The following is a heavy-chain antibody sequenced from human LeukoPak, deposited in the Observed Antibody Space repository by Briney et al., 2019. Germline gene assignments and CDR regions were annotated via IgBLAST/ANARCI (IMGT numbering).Heavy chain of an antibody. CDR2: IRYDRSNK. V-gene: IGHV3-30*02. CDR3: AKDRDPLRYFDWLSPFDY. CDR1: GFTFSSYG. J-gene: IGHJ4*02. Sequence: GGSLRLSCAASGFTFSSYGMHWVRQAPGKGLEWVAFIRYDRSNKYYADSVKGRFTISRDNSKNTLYLQMNSLRAEDMAVYYCAKDRDPLRYFDWLSPFDYWGQGTLVTVSS. D-gene: IGHD3-9*01.